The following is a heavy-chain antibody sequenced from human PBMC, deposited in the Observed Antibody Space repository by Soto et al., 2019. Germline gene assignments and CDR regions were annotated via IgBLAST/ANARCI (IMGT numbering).Heavy chain of an antibody. V-gene: IGHV4-30-2*01. CDR3: AKYYYDSSGYLNPFDY. J-gene: IGHJ4*02. D-gene: IGHD3-22*01. CDR1: GGSISSGGYS. Sequence: PSETLSLTCAVSGGSISSGGYSWSWIRQPPGKGLEWIGYIYHSGSTYYNPSLKSRVTISVDRSKNQFSLKLSSVTAADTAVYYCAKYYYDSSGYLNPFDYWGQGTLVTVSS. CDR2: IYHSGST.